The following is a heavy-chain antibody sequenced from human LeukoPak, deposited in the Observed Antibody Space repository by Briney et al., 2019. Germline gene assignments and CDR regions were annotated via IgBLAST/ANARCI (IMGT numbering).Heavy chain of an antibody. CDR3: ARGRQYSSGWYYFDD. CDR1: GLTDSSNY. CDR2: IYSGGST. J-gene: IGHJ4*02. Sequence: GGSLRLSCAASGLTDSSNYMNWVGHAPGQGLEWVSVIYSGGSTYYADSVKGRFTISRDNSKNTLDLQMNGLRAEDTAVYYCARGRQYSSGWYYFDDWGQGTLVTVSS. V-gene: IGHV3-66*01. D-gene: IGHD6-19*01.